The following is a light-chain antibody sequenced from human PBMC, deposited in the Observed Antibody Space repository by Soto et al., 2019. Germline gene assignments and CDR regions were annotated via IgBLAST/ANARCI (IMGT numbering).Light chain of an antibody. CDR1: QSISIY. CDR3: QHSSSIPVT. J-gene: IGKJ4*02. CDR2: GAS. V-gene: IGKV1-39*01. Sequence: DIQMTQSLSSLSASIGDRVTITCRASQSISIYLNWYQQKPGKAPKSLIYGASSLQSGAPSRFSGSGSGTDFTLTISNLQPEDLATYYCQHSSSIPVTFRRGTKVEIK.